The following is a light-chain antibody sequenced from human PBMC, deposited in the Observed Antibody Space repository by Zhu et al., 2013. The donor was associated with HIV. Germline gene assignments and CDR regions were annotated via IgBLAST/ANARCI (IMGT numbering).Light chain of an antibody. J-gene: IGKJ4*01. Sequence: DIQMTQSPSSLSASVGDRVTITCRASQGISNHVAWYQQKSGKVPKLLIYAASTLKSGVPSRFSGSGSGTDFTLTISSLQPEDVATYYCQKYNSDPPLTFGGGTKVEIK. V-gene: IGKV1-27*01. CDR2: AAS. CDR1: QGISNH. CDR3: QKYNSDPPLT.